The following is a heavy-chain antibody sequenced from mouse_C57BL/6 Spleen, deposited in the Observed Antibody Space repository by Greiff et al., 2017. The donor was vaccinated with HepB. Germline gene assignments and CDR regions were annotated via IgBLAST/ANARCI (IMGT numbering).Heavy chain of an antibody. CDR1: GYTFTSYW. CDR2: IHPNSGST. V-gene: IGHV1-64*01. Sequence: QVQLKQPGAELVKPGASVKLSCKASGYTFTSYWMHWVKQRPGQGLEWIGMIHPNSGSTNYNEKFKSKATLTVDKSSSTAYMQLSSLTSEDSAVYYCASSSLAWFAYWGQGTLVTVSA. CDR3: ASSSLAWFAY. J-gene: IGHJ3*01. D-gene: IGHD1-1*01.